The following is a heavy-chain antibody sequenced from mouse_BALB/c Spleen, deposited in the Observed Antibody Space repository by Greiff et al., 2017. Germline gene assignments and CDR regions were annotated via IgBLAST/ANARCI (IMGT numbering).Heavy chain of an antibody. V-gene: IGHV5-17*02. CDR3: ARGGYYSYYFDY. CDR2: ISSGSSTI. D-gene: IGHD2-3*01. Sequence: DVHLVESGGGLVQPGGSRKLSCAASGFTFSSFGMHWVRQAPEKGLEWVAYISSGSSTIYYADTVKGRFTISRDNPKNTLFLQMTSLRSEDTAMYYCARGGYYSYYFDYWGQGTTLTVSS. CDR1: GFTFSSFG. J-gene: IGHJ2*01.